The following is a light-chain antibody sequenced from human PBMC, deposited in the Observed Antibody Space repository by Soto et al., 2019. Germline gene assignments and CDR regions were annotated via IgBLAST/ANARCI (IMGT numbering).Light chain of an antibody. J-gene: IGLJ2*01. V-gene: IGLV2-14*03. CDR1: SSDVGGFNY. Sequence: QSVLTQPASVSGSPGQSITISCTGTSSDVGGFNYVSWFRQHPGKAPKLMIYDVSNRPLGVSNRFSGSKSGNTASLTISGLQAEDEADYYCSSYTISSTLVVFGGGTKLTVL. CDR2: DVS. CDR3: SSYTISSTLVV.